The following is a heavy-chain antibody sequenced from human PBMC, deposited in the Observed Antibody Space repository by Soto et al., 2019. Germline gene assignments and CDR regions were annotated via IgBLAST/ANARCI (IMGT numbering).Heavy chain of an antibody. CDR1: GFIFRSYW. J-gene: IGHJ3*02. CDR2: IKEDGSEK. Sequence: GGSLRLSCAASGFIFRSYWMGWVRQAPGKGLEWVANIKEDGSEKYYVDSVKGRFTISKDNAKNSLYLQMNSLRAEDTAVYYCARPGTSIAFDIWGQGTMVTVSS. D-gene: IGHD6-6*01. CDR3: ARPGTSIAFDI. V-gene: IGHV3-7*01.